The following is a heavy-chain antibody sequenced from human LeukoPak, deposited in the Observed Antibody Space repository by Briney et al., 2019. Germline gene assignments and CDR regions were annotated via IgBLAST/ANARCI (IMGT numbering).Heavy chain of an antibody. J-gene: IGHJ1*01. CDR2: INPSSGST. Sequence: ASVTVPHMASRYTFTHSYIHWVRQAPRQGLEWMGIINPSSGSTSYAQKFQGRVTMTRDTSTSTIYMDVSSLRSDDTAVYYCATMAASDFEYFQRWCQGTLVTVSS. CDR3: ATMAASDFEYFQR. V-gene: IGHV1-46*01. CDR1: RYTFTHSY. D-gene: IGHD6-13*01.